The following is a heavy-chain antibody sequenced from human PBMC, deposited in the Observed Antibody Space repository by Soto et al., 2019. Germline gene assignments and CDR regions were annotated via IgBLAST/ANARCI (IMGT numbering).Heavy chain of an antibody. J-gene: IGHJ5*02. Sequence: ASVKVSCKTSGYTFTNYDINWVRQATGQGLEWMGWISAYNGNTNYAQKLQGRVTMTTDTSTSTAYMELRSLRSDDTALYYCARHGREDSKGFYSWFDPWGQGTLVTVSS. CDR3: ARHGREDSKGFYSWFDP. D-gene: IGHD3-22*01. CDR1: GYTFTNYD. V-gene: IGHV1-18*01. CDR2: ISAYNGNT.